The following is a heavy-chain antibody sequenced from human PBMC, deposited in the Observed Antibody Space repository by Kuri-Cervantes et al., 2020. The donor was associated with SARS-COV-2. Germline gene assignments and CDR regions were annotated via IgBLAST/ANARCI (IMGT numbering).Heavy chain of an antibody. CDR3: ATRGGVYCSGGSCYSDYYYYGMDV. Sequence: SVKVSCKASGGTFSSYAISWVRQAPGQGLEWMGGILPIFGTANYAQKFQGRVTITADESTSTAYMELSSLRSEDTAVYYCATRGGVYCSGGSCYSDYYYYGMDVCGQAITTVSS. J-gene: IGHJ6*02. CDR2: ILPIFGTA. V-gene: IGHV1-69*13. CDR1: GGTFSSYA. D-gene: IGHD2-15*01.